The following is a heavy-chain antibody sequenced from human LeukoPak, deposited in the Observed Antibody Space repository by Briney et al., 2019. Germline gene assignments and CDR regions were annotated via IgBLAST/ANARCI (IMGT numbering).Heavy chain of an antibody. V-gene: IGHV5-51*01. Sequence: GVSLKISCKGFGYSFTSYLIGWVRQMPGKGLEWMGIIYSVDSVTRNNPSFKGRVTISADRSISTAYLQWSNLKASDTAMYYCARPHYYASGSPYYLDYWGQGTLVTVSS. J-gene: IGHJ4*02. CDR2: IYSVDSVT. D-gene: IGHD3-10*01. CDR3: ARPHYYASGSPYYLDY. CDR1: GYSFTSYL.